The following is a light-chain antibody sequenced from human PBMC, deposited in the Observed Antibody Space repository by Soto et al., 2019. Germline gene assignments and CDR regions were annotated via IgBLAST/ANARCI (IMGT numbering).Light chain of an antibody. CDR3: QQYCSSPRLT. CDR2: GAS. Sequence: IVVTQSPGTLSLSPGERATLSCRAIQSVSSSYLAWYHQKPGQAPRLLIYGASSRATGIPDRFSGSGSGTDFSLTISSLEPEDFAVYYCQQYCSSPRLTFGGGTKVDIK. V-gene: IGKV3-20*01. J-gene: IGKJ4*01. CDR1: QSVSSSY.